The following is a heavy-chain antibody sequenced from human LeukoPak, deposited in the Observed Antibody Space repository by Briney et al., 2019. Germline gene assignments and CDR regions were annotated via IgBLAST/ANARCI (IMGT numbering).Heavy chain of an antibody. J-gene: IGHJ3*02. D-gene: IGHD3-22*01. V-gene: IGHV1-18*04. CDR3: AGLKNSYDSSGCLVTDAFDI. CDR1: GYTFTGYY. Sequence: ASVKVSCKASGYTFTGYYMHWVRQAPGQGLEWMGWISAYNGNTNYEQKLQGRVTMTTDTSTSTAYMELRSLRSDDTAVYYCAGLKNSYDSSGCLVTDAFDIWGQGTMVTVSS. CDR2: ISAYNGNT.